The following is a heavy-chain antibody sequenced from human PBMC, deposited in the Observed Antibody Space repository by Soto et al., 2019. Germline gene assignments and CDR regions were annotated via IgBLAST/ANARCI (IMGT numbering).Heavy chain of an antibody. J-gene: IGHJ6*02. Sequence: QVQLVESGGGVVQPGRSLRLSCAASGFTFSSYAMHWVRQAPGKGLEWVAVISYDGSNKYYADSVKGRFTISRDNSKNTLYLQMNSLRAEDTAVYYCARDRSPSVTYYYYYGMDVWGQGTTVTVSS. CDR3: ARDRSPSVTYYYYYGMDV. D-gene: IGHD4-17*01. V-gene: IGHV3-30-3*01. CDR1: GFTFSSYA. CDR2: ISYDGSNK.